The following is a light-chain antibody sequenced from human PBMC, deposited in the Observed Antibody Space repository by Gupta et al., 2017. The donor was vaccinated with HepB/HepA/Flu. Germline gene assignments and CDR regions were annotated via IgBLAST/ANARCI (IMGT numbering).Light chain of an antibody. CDR3: SSYAGSNAVV. J-gene: IGLJ2*01. CDR1: RSDIGDYKY. V-gene: IGLV2-8*01. Sequence: QSALTQPPSASGSPGQSVTISCTGTRSDIGDYKYVSWYQQHPGKAPKLLIYEVSKRPSGVPDRFSGSKSGNTASLTVSGLQAEDEADYYCSSYAGSNAVVFGGGTKLTVL. CDR2: EVS.